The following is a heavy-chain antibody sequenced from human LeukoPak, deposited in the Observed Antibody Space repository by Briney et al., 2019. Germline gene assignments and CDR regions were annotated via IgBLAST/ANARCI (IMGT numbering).Heavy chain of an antibody. D-gene: IGHD3-3*01. CDR1: GYTFINHG. V-gene: IGHV1-18*01. CDR2: ISAYNGRA. J-gene: IGHJ5*01. Sequence: ASVKVSCKASGYTFINHGISWVRQAPGQGLEWMGWISAYNGRAEYAPNLQDRVTMTTDTSTTTAYMELRSLTSDDTAVYYCGRWSPNPNDSWGQGTLVTVSS. CDR3: GRWSPNPNDS.